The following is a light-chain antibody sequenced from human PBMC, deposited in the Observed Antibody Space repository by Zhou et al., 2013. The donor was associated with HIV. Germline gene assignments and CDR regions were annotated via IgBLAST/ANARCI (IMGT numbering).Light chain of an antibody. CDR3: QQHDSLPLT. V-gene: IGKV1-33*01. CDR2: DAS. J-gene: IGKJ3*01. Sequence: DTQMTQSPSSLSAPVGDRVTITCQASQDISNYLNWYQHKPGKAPDLLIYDASALGTGVPSRFSGSGSGTDFTFTISSLQPEDIAVYYCQQHDSLPLTFGPGTKVEIK. CDR1: QDISNY.